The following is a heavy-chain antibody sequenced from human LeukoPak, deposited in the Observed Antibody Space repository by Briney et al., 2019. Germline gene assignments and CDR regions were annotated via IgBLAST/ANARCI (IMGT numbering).Heavy chain of an antibody. V-gene: IGHV4-34*01. CDR2: INHSGST. D-gene: IGHD3-10*01. J-gene: IGHJ4*02. Sequence: KPSETLSLXCAVYGGSSSGYYWSWIRRPPGKGLEWIGEINHSGSTNYNPSLKSRVTITIDTSKNQFSLKLTSVTAADTAVYYCAREVVRGNSYWGQGTLVTVSS. CDR3: AREVVRGNSY. CDR1: GGSSSGYY.